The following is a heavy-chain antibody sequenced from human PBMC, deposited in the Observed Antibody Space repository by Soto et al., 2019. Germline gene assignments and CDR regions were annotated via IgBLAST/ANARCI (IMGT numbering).Heavy chain of an antibody. CDR1: GGSISSSSYY. V-gene: IGHV4-39*01. CDR3: ARPYGDYPGYYGMDV. J-gene: IGHJ6*02. Sequence: LSLTCTVSGGSISSSSYYWGWIRQPPGKGLEWIGSIYYSGSTYYNPSLKSRVTISVDTSKNQFSLKLSSVTAADTAVYYCARPYGDYPGYYGMDVWGQGTTVTVSS. D-gene: IGHD4-17*01. CDR2: IYYSGST.